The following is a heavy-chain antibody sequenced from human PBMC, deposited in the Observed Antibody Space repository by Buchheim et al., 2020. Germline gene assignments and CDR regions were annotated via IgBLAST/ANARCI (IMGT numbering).Heavy chain of an antibody. CDR3: ARGKGRFDP. CDR1: GGSISSYY. Sequence: QVQLQESGPGLVKPSETLSLTCTVSGGSISSYYWSWIRQPPGKGLEWIGYIYYSGSTNYNPSLKSRVTISVDTSKNQFSLKLSYVTAADTAVYYCARGKGRFDPWGQGTL. J-gene: IGHJ5*02. CDR2: IYYSGST. V-gene: IGHV4-59*01.